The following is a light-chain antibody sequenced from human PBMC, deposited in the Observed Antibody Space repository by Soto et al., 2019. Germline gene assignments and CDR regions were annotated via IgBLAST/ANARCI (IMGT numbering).Light chain of an antibody. CDR1: QNINKW. CDR3: QQYNGYLTWT. J-gene: IGKJ1*01. V-gene: IGKV1-5*01. CDR2: DAS. Sequence: DIQMTQSPSTLSASVGDRVPITCRASQNINKWLAWYQQKPGKAPKVLIWDASTLESGVPSRFSGSGSGTEVTLTISILQPDDFATYYCQQYNGYLTWTFGQGTRVEIK.